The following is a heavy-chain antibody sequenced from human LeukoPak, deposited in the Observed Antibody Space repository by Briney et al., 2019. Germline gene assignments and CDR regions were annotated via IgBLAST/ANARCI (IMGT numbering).Heavy chain of an antibody. CDR1: AFIFSKYC. V-gene: IGHV3-33*01. J-gene: IGHJ3*02. Sequence: GGSLRLSCAASAFIFSKYCMHWVRQTPAKGLEWVAAIWNDGSDENYADSVKGRFTISSDNSKNTLYLQMNSLRVEDTAVYYCAFEIGRSQGAFDIWGQGTILSVSS. D-gene: IGHD1-26*01. CDR2: IWNDGSDE. CDR3: AFEIGRSQGAFDI.